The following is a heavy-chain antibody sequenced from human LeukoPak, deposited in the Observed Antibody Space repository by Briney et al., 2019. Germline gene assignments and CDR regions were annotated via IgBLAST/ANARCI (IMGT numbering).Heavy chain of an antibody. Sequence: ASVKVSCKASGGTFSSYAISWVQQAPGQGLEWMGGIIPIFGTANYAQKFQGRVTITADESTSTAYMELSSLRSEDTAVYYCARDIVVVPAAIRFDPWGQGTLVTVSS. CDR2: IIPIFGTA. V-gene: IGHV1-69*01. J-gene: IGHJ5*02. CDR3: ARDIVVVPAAIRFDP. CDR1: GGTFSSYA. D-gene: IGHD2-2*02.